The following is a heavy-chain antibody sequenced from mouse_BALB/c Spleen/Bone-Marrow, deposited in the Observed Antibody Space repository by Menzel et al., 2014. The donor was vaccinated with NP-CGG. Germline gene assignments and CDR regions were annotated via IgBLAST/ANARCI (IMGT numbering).Heavy chain of an antibody. J-gene: IGHJ3*01. CDR3: TREGDSPFAY. Sequence: QVQLKQSGAELVKPGASVKLSCKASGYTFTSYYMYWVKPRPGQGLEWIGEINPSNGGTNFNEKFKSKATLTVDKSSSTAYMQLSSLTSEDSAVYYCTREGDSPFAYWGQGTLVTVSA. D-gene: IGHD2-13*01. CDR1: GYTFTSYY. V-gene: IGHV1S81*02. CDR2: INPSNGGT.